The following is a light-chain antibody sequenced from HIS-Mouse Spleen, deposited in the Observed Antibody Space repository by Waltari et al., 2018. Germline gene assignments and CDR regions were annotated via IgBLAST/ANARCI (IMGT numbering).Light chain of an antibody. Sequence: QSALTQPRPVSGSPGQSVTISCTGTSRDVGGYNYVTLYQQHPGKAPKLIIYEVSNRPSGVSNRFSGSKSGNTASLTISGLQAEDEADYYCSSYTSSSTLWVFGGGTKLTVL. CDR2: EVS. J-gene: IGLJ3*02. CDR1: SRDVGGYNY. V-gene: IGLV2-14*01. CDR3: SSYTSSSTLWV.